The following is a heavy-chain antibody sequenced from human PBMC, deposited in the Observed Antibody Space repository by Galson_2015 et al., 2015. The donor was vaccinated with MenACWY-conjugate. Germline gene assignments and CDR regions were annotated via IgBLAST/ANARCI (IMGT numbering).Heavy chain of an antibody. J-gene: IGHJ4*02. Sequence: QSGAEVKMPGSSVKVSCKASGYPFTAYFIHWVRQAPGQGLQWMGWIDPKSGGANYAQNFQVRVTMTRDTSISTAYMDLSSLRSDDTAVYYCTRDRHPPSAPFDYWGQGTLVTVSS. V-gene: IGHV1-2*02. CDR3: TRDRHPPSAPFDY. CDR2: IDPKSGGA. D-gene: IGHD2-2*01. CDR1: GYPFTAYF.